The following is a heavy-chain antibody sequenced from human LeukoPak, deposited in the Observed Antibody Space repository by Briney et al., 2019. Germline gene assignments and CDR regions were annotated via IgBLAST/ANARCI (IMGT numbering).Heavy chain of an antibody. J-gene: IGHJ6*02. V-gene: IGHV4-59*08. CDR3: ASSTVTNGSDYYYYGMDV. Sequence: PSETLSLTCTVSGGSISSYYWSWIRQPPGKGLEWIGHIYYSGSTNYNPSLKRRVTISVDTSKNQFSLKLSSVTAADTAVYYCASSTVTNGSDYYYYGMDVWGQGTTVTVSS. CDR2: IYYSGST. D-gene: IGHD4-17*01. CDR1: GGSISSYY.